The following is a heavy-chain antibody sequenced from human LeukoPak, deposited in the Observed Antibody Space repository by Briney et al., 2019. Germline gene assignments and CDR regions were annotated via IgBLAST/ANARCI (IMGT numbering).Heavy chain of an antibody. CDR1: GFTLNNYA. J-gene: IGHJ1*01. D-gene: IGHD6-19*01. CDR3: AAIINSCGWSAGQ. CDR2: IRGSGGSI. Sequence: GGSLRLSCAASGFTLNNYAMTWVRQAPGKGLEWVFGIRGSGGSIFYADSVKGRFTISRDNSKNTLDLQMNSLRAEETAVYYCAAIINSCGWSAGQWGQGTLVTVSS. V-gene: IGHV3-23*01.